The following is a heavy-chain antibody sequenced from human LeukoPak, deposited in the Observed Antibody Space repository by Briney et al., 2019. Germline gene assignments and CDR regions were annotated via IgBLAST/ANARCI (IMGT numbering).Heavy chain of an antibody. V-gene: IGHV4-38-2*02. CDR3: ARRAFYDYGDYVGFSHWFDP. Sequence: PSETLSLTCTVSGYSISSGYYWAWIRQPPGKGLEWIGSIYHSGSTYYNPSLKSRVTISVDTSKNHFSLKLSSVTAADTAVYYCARRAFYDYGDYVGFSHWFDPWGQGTLVIVSS. D-gene: IGHD4-17*01. CDR1: GYSISSGYY. J-gene: IGHJ5*02. CDR2: IYHSGST.